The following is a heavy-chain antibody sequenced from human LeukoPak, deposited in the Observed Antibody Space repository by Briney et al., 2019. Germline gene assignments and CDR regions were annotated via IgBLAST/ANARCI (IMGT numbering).Heavy chain of an antibody. CDR3: AKDRVYYDILTGYYSGGMFDP. CDR1: GFTFSSYA. V-gene: IGHV3-23*01. D-gene: IGHD3-9*01. J-gene: IGHJ5*02. Sequence: GGSLRLSCAASGFTFSSYAMTWVRQAPGKGLEWVSVIGRSGGDIQYADSMKGRFTISRDNSKNTLYLQMNSLRAEDTAVYYCAKDRVYYDILTGYYSGGMFDPWGQGTLVTVSS. CDR2: IGRSGGDI.